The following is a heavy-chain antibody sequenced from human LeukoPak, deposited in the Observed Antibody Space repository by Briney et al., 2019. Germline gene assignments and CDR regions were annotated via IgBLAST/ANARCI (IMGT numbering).Heavy chain of an antibody. J-gene: IGHJ6*03. V-gene: IGHV4-4*07. CDR2: TYTSGST. Sequence: SETLSLTCTVSGGSISSYYWSWIRQPAGKGLEWIGRTYTSGSTNYNPSLKSRVTMSVDTSKNQFSLKLSSVTAADTAVYYCARDRGTMGYYYYMDVWGKGTTVTVSS. CDR1: GGSISSYY. CDR3: ARDRGTMGYYYYMDV.